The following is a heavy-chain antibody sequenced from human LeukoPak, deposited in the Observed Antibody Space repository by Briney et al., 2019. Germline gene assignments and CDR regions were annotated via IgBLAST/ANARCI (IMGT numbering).Heavy chain of an antibody. CDR1: GGSISSGSYY. CDR2: IYTSGST. D-gene: IGHD3-22*01. CDR3: ARGRIYYYDSSGPSDYFDY. J-gene: IGHJ4*02. V-gene: IGHV4-61*02. Sequence: PSQTLSLTCTVSGGSISSGSYYWSWIRQPAGKGLEWIGRIYTSGSTNYNPSLKSRVTISVDTSKNQFSLKLSSVTAADTAVYYCARGRIYYYDSSGPSDYFDYWGQGTLVTVSS.